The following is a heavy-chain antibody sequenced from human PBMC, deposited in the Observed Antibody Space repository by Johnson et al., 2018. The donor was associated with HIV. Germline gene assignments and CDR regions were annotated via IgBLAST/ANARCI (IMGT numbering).Heavy chain of an antibody. CDR1: GFTFSDYY. D-gene: IGHD6-13*01. Sequence: QVQLVESGGGLVKPGGSLRLSCAASGFTFSDYYMSWIRQAPGNGLEWVAFIRYDGSNKYYADSVKGRFTISRDNSNNILYLQMNSLRVEDTAVYYCAKVAVATAAGGVALDIWGPGTMVTVS. V-gene: IGHV3-30*02. CDR3: AKVAVATAAGGVALDI. CDR2: IRYDGSNK. J-gene: IGHJ3*02.